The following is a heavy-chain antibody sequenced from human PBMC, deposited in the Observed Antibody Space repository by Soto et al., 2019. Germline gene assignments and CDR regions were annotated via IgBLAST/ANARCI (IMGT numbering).Heavy chain of an antibody. CDR3: ARAKPQLFHYHYYMDV. J-gene: IGHJ6*03. D-gene: IGHD2-2*01. CDR1: GGSFSGYY. V-gene: IGHV4-34*01. Sequence: PSETLSLTCAVYGGSFSGYYWSWIRQPPGKGLEWIGEINHSGSTNYNPSLKSRVTISVDTSKNQFSLKLSSVTAADTAVYYCARAKPQLFHYHYYMDVWGKGTTVTVSS. CDR2: INHSGST.